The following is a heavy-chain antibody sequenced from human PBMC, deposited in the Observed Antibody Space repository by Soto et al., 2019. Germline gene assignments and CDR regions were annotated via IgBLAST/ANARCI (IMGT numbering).Heavy chain of an antibody. CDR1: GYSFTSYW. D-gene: IGHD6-13*01. V-gene: IGHV5-51*01. J-gene: IGHJ6*02. Sequence: GESLKIPCKGSGYSFTSYWIGWVRQMPGKGLEWMGIIYPGDSDTRYSPSFQGQVTISADKSISTAYLQWSSLKASDTAMYYCASQTYSSPRGYYYYYCMDVWGQGTTVTVSS. CDR2: IYPGDSDT. CDR3: ASQTYSSPRGYYYYYCMDV.